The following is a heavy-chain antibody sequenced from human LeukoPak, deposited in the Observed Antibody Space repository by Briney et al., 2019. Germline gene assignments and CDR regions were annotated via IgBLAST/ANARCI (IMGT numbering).Heavy chain of an antibody. D-gene: IGHD3-10*01. V-gene: IGHV1-18*01. J-gene: IGHJ5*02. CDR1: GYTFTSFG. CDR2: ISAYNGNA. CDR3: ARDASPYYYGSASYFFVH. Sequence: ASVKVSCKASGYTFTSFGVNWVRQAPGQGLEWMGWISAYNGNASYVQTDEGRVTMTTETSTSTAYMELRILTSDDTAVYYCARDASPYYYGSASYFFVHWGQGTLVTVSS.